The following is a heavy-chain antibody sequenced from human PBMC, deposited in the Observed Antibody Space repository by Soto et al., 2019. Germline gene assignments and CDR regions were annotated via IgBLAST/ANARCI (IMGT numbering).Heavy chain of an antibody. D-gene: IGHD3-10*02. CDR2: ISSNGGST. Sequence: EVQLVESGGGLVQPGGSLRLSCAASGFTFSSYAMHWVRQAPGKGLEYVSAISSNGGSTYYANSVKGRFTISRDNSKNTLYLQMGSLRAEDMAVYYCARGTDGSDLFGYWGQGTLVTVSS. CDR3: ARGTDGSDLFGY. CDR1: GFTFSSYA. V-gene: IGHV3-64*01. J-gene: IGHJ4*02.